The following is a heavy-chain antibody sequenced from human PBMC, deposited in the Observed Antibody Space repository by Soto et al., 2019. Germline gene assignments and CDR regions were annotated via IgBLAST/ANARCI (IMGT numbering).Heavy chain of an antibody. V-gene: IGHV4-38-2*02. Sequence: SEPLCLTSTVSDCSIKSLAYWGWIRRPPGKGPEWIASVYHGGTTFYNPSLKSRITISVDTSHNQFSLNLRSVTAADTAVYNYAWGSYGFLDFRGQGALVTVSS. CDR3: AWGSYGFLDF. D-gene: IGHD3-16*01. CDR2: VYHGGTT. CDR1: DCSIKSLAY. J-gene: IGHJ4*02.